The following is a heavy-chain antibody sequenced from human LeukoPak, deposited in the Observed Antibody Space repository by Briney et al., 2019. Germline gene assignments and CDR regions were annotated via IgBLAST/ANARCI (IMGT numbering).Heavy chain of an antibody. V-gene: IGHV3-23*01. CDR1: GFTFTNYA. Sequence: GGSLILFCAASGFTFTNYAITWVRQASGKGLECVSAISGSGISTKYADSVTGRFTISRDNSRDTLYLQLSSLRAEDTAIYYCEKGRGSYLFDHWGQGTLVTVCS. D-gene: IGHD1-26*01. CDR2: ISGSGIST. J-gene: IGHJ4*02. CDR3: EKGRGSYLFDH.